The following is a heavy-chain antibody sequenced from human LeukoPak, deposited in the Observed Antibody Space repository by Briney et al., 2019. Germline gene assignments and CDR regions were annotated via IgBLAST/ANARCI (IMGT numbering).Heavy chain of an antibody. CDR3: ARRAPYCSSTSCYLGIYNWFDP. Sequence: ASETLSLTCTVSGGSISSGSYYWSWIRQPAWKGLEWIGRIYTSGSTNYNPSLKSRVTISVDTSKNQFSLKLSSVTAADTAVYYCARRAPYCSSTSCYLGIYNWFDPWGQGTLVTVSS. CDR1: GGSISSGSYY. D-gene: IGHD2-2*01. V-gene: IGHV4-61*02. J-gene: IGHJ5*02. CDR2: IYTSGST.